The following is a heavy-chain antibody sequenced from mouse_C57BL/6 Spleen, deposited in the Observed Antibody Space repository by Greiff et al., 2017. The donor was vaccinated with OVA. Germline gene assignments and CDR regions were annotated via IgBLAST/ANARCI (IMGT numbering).Heavy chain of an antibody. V-gene: IGHV14-4*01. Sequence: EVQRVESGAELVRPGASVKLSCTASGFNIKDDYMHWVKQRPEQGLEWIGWIDPENGDTEYASKFQGKATITADTSSNTAYLQLSSLTSEDTAVYYCIGNSFAYWGQGTLVTVSA. CDR1: GFNIKDDY. CDR3: IGNSFAY. J-gene: IGHJ3*01. CDR2: IDPENGDT. D-gene: IGHD2-1*01.